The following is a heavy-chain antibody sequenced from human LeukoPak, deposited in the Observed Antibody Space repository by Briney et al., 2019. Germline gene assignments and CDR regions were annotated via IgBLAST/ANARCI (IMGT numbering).Heavy chain of an antibody. CDR2: IYTSGST. Sequence: SETLSLTCTVSGGSISNYYWSWIRQPAGKGLEWIGRIYTSGSTNYNPSLKSRVTISVDTSKNQFSLKLSSVTAADTAVYYCARLPHYYGSGSYFMDVWGQGTTVTVSS. J-gene: IGHJ6*02. V-gene: IGHV4-4*07. CDR3: ARLPHYYGSGSYFMDV. D-gene: IGHD3-10*01. CDR1: GGSISNYY.